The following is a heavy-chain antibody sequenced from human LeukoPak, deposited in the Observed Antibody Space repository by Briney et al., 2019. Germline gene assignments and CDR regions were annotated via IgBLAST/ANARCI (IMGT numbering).Heavy chain of an antibody. CDR3: ARFPGGAEYRHYYYMDV. CDR2: IYPSENT. Sequence: SETLSLTCTVSGGSMSSHYWTWIRQPAGKGLEWIGRIYPSENTNYNPSLKSRVTVSVDTSKNQFSLKLSSVTAADTAVYYCARFPGGAEYRHYYYMDVWGTGTTVTVSS. J-gene: IGHJ6*03. D-gene: IGHD1-14*01. V-gene: IGHV4-4*07. CDR1: GGSMSSHY.